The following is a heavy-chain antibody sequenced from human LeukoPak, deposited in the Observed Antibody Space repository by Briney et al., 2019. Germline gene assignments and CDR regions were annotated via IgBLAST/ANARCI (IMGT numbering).Heavy chain of an antibody. J-gene: IGHJ4*02. CDR3: ARYDGQTYTYYDFWSGYSVLDY. CDR2: ISSSSSYI. CDR1: GFTFSSYS. D-gene: IGHD3-3*01. V-gene: IGHV3-21*01. Sequence: GGSLRLSCAASGFTFSSYSMNWVRQAPGKGLEWVSSISSSSSYIYYADSVKGRFTISRDNAKNSLYLQMNSLRAEDTAVYYCARYDGQTYTYYDFWSGYSVLDYWGQGTMVTVSS.